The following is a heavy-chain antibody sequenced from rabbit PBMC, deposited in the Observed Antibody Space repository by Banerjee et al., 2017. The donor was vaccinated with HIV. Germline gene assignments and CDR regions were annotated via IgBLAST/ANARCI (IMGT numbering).Heavy chain of an antibody. CDR3: ARDLAGVIGWNFNL. J-gene: IGHJ4*01. Sequence: QSLEESGGDLVKPGASLTLTCTASGFSFSRSYYMCWVRQAPGKGLEWIACIYAGSSGSTYYASWAKGRFTISKTSSTTVTLQMTSLTAADTATYFCARDLAGVIGWNFNLWGQGTLVTVS. CDR1: GFSFSRSYY. CDR2: IYAGSSGST. D-gene: IGHD4-1*01. V-gene: IGHV1S40*01.